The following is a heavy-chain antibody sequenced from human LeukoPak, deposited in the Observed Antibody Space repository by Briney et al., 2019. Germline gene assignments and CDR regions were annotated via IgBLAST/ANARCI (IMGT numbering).Heavy chain of an antibody. CDR2: IYYSGST. CDR3: ARANSFYYAWGSYRYPIPNAFDI. D-gene: IGHD3-16*02. Sequence: PSETLSLTCTVSGGSISSYYWSWIRQPPGKGLEWIGYIYYSGSTNYNPSLKSRVTISVDTSKNQFSLKLSSVTAADTAVYYCARANSFYYAWGSYRYPIPNAFDIWGQGTMVTVSS. CDR1: GGSISSYY. J-gene: IGHJ3*02. V-gene: IGHV4-59*01.